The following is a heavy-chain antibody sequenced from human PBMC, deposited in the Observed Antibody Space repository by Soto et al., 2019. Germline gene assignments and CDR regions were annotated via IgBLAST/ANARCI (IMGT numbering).Heavy chain of an antibody. J-gene: IGHJ6*02. CDR3: ARDKKWRVAAAGTVPEVGGYYYGMDV. Sequence: GGSLRLSCAASGFTFSSYSMNWVRQAPGKGLEWVSYISSSSSTIYYADSVKGRFTISRDNAKNSLYLQMNSLRAEDTAAYYCARDKKWRVAAAGTVPEVGGYYYGMDVWGQGTTVTVSS. CDR1: GFTFSSYS. V-gene: IGHV3-48*01. D-gene: IGHD6-13*01. CDR2: ISSSSSTI.